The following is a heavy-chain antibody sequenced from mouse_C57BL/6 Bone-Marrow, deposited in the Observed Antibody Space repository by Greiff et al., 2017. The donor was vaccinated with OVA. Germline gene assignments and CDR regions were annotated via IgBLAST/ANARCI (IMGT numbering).Heavy chain of an antibody. CDR1: GYTFTSYW. V-gene: IGHV1-69*01. D-gene: IGHD1-1*01. CDR3: ARSPYYDGSSYASWFDY. CDR2: IDPSDSYT. J-gene: IGHJ3*01. Sequence: QVQLQQPGAELVMPGASVKLSCKASGYTFTSYWMHWVKQRPGQGLEWIGDIDPSDSYTNYNQKFKGKSTLTVDTSSSTAYMQLSSLTSEDSAVYYGARSPYYDGSSYASWFDYWGQGTLVTVSA.